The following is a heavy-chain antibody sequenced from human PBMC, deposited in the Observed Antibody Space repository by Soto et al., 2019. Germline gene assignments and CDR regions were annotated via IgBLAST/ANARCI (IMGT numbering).Heavy chain of an antibody. CDR3: ATLWLADPMYCYGMDV. J-gene: IGHJ6*02. Sequence: QLQLQESGPRLVKPSETLSLTCTVSGGSISSSSDYWGWIRQPPGKGLEWGGGFSNRGSTYYNPSLKSRVTLSVYTSKNQFSLKLNSVTAADTAVYYCATLWLADPMYCYGMDVWGQGTTVTVSS. D-gene: IGHD5-12*01. V-gene: IGHV4-39*01. CDR1: GGSISSSSDY. CDR2: FSNRGST.